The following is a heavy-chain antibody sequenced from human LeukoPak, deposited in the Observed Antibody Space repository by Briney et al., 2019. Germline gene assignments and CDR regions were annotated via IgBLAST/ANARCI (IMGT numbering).Heavy chain of an antibody. D-gene: IGHD3-16*02. CDR3: ARGHITFGGVVVDY. CDR1: GFTFSSYP. CDR2: ISGGGDNT. Sequence: GGSLRLSCAASGFTFSSYPMSWVRQAPEKGLEWVSAISGGGDNTYYAASVMGRFTISRDNAKNTLYLHMDSLRAEDTAVYYCARGHITFGGVVVDYWGQGILVTVSS. V-gene: IGHV3-23*01. J-gene: IGHJ4*02.